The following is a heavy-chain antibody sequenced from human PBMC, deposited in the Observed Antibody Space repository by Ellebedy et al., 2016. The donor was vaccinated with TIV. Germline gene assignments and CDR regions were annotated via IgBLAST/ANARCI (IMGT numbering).Heavy chain of an antibody. Sequence: GESLKISCAASGFSFSPQWMSWVRQAPGKGRVWVSGITGNGRGTNYADSVRGRVVISRDNAKIILYLQMNSLGAEDTAVYYCARGGHGGFAGWYRMDVWGQGTTVTVSS. D-gene: IGHD5-12*01. CDR1: GFSFSPQW. V-gene: IGHV3-74*01. CDR3: ARGGHGGFAGWYRMDV. J-gene: IGHJ6*02. CDR2: ITGNGRGT.